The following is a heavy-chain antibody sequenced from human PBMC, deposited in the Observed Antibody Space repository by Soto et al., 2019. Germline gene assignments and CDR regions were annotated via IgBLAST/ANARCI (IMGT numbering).Heavy chain of an antibody. CDR1: GGTFSSYA. CDR2: IIPIFGTA. V-gene: IGHV1-69*13. Sequence: SVKVSCKASGGTFSSYAISWVRQAPGQGLEWMGGIIPIFGTANYAQKFQGRVTITADESTSTAYMELSSLRSEDTAVYYCARDRRWLAVPYYYYGMDVWGQGNTVTVSS. D-gene: IGHD6-19*01. J-gene: IGHJ6*02. CDR3: ARDRRWLAVPYYYYGMDV.